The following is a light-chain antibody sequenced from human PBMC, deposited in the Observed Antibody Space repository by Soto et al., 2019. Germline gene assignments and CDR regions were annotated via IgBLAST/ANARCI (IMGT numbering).Light chain of an antibody. CDR1: QSISSH. CDR2: DAS. V-gene: IGKV3-11*01. CDR3: QQRPNWPLT. J-gene: IGKJ4*01. Sequence: EIVLTQSPATLSLSPGEIATLSCSASQSISSHLVWYQQKPGQAPRLLMYDASNRATGIPARFSGSGSGTDFTLTISSLEPEDFAVYYCQQRPNWPLTFGGGTKVEIK.